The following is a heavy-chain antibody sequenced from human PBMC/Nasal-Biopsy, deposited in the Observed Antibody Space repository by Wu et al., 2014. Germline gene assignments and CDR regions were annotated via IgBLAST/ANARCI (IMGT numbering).Heavy chain of an antibody. D-gene: IGHD1-1*01. CDR3: AREGKITGRIDQ. CDR2: VFYSGTT. V-gene: IGHV4-59*01. J-gene: IGHJ4*02. CDR1: GDSIGTYL. Sequence: TLSLTCTVSGDSIGTYLWNWIRQTPGKGLEWIGNVFYSGTTHYNPSLNGRVTISVDTSKSQFYLQLTSVTAADTALYFCAREGKITGRIDQWGQGTLVIVS.